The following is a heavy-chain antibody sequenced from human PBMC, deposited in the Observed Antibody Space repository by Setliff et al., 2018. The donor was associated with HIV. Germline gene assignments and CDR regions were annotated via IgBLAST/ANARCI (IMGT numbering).Heavy chain of an antibody. CDR3: ARSTKYYDFWSGYQPFDY. J-gene: IGHJ4*02. Sequence: PSETLSLTCTVSGGSISSYYWSWIRQPPGKGLEWIGYIYYSGSTYYNPSLKSRVTISVDTSKNQFSLKLSSVTAADTAVYYCARSTKYYDFWSGYQPFDYWGQGTLVTVSS. CDR1: GGSISSYY. V-gene: IGHV4-59*06. D-gene: IGHD3-3*01. CDR2: IYYSGST.